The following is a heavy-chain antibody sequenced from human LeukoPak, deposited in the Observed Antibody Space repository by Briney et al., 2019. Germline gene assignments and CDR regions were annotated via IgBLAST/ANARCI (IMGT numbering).Heavy chain of an antibody. Sequence: PSETLSLTCAVYGGSFSGYYWSWIRQPPGKGLEWIGEINHSGSTNYNPSLKSRVTISVDTSKNQFSLKLSSVTAADTAVYYCARIFGVVTYYSDYWGQGTLVTVSS. J-gene: IGHJ4*02. CDR2: INHSGST. D-gene: IGHD3-3*01. CDR1: GGSFSGYY. CDR3: ARIFGVVTYYSDY. V-gene: IGHV4-34*01.